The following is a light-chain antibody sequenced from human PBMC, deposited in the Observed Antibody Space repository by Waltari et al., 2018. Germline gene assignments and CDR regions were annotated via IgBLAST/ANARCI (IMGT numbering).Light chain of an antibody. J-gene: IGLJ2*01. CDR3: SSYIDSSTLEL. V-gene: IGLV2-14*03. CDR1: SSDVGDYNY. CDR2: DVI. Sequence: QSALTQPASVSGSPGQSTTISCTGTSSDVGDYNYVSWYQQHPGKAPKLMIYDVINRPSGFSNRFSGSKSGNTASLTISGLQAEDEADYYCSSYIDSSTLELFGGGTSLTVL.